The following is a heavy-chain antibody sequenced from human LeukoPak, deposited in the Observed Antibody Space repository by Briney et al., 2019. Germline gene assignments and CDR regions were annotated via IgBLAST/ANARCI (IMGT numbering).Heavy chain of an antibody. D-gene: IGHD2-15*01. CDR3: ARDKCSGGSCYYYYGMDV. CDR2: IYTSGST. V-gene: IGHV4-4*07. CDR1: GSSISSYY. Sequence: PSETLSLTCTVSGSSISSYYWSWIRQPAGKGLGWIGSIYTSGSTNYNPSLKSRVTMSVDTSKNQFSLKLSSVTAADTAVYYCARDKCSGGSCYYYYGMDVWGQGTTVTVSS. J-gene: IGHJ6*02.